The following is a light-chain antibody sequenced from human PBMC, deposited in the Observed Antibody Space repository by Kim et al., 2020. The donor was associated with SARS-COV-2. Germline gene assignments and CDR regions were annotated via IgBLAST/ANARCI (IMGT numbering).Light chain of an antibody. CDR3: QVWDTSSDYQYV. J-gene: IGLJ1*01. CDR2: FDS. CDR1: NSGSNS. Sequence: PGKAARVSCGGDNSGSNSVHWYQKKTGQDPVLVMYFDSDRPAEIPERFAASKSGKTATLSINKVEAGDEADYYCQVWDTSSDYQYVFGNGTKVTVL. V-gene: IGLV3-21*04.